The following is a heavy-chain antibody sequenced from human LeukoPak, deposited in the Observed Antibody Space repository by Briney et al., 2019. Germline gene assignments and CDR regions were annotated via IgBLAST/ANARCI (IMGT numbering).Heavy chain of an antibody. CDR1: GFTFSSYA. D-gene: IGHD2-15*01. Sequence: PGRTLRLSWAASGFTFSSYAMHWVRQAPGKGLEWVAVISYDGSNKYNPASVKGRFTISRDNSKNPLYLQMNSLRAEDTAVYYRAKDSCSGGSGYSQRDYWGQGTLVTVSS. V-gene: IGHV3-30*04. CDR3: AKDSCSGGSGYSQRDY. J-gene: IGHJ4*02. CDR2: ISYDGSNK.